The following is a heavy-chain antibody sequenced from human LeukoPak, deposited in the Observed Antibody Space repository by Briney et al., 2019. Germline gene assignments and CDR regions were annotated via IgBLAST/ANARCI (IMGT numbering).Heavy chain of an antibody. CDR3: ARDPNFRISYGFGTFDI. Sequence: ASVKVSCKASGYTFTGYYMHWVRQAPGQGLEWMGWINPNSGGTNYAQKFQGRVTMTRDTSINTAYMELSRLRSDDTAVYYCARDPNFRISYGFGTFDIWGQGTMVTVSS. J-gene: IGHJ3*02. CDR1: GYTFTGYY. D-gene: IGHD5-18*01. CDR2: INPNSGGT. V-gene: IGHV1-2*02.